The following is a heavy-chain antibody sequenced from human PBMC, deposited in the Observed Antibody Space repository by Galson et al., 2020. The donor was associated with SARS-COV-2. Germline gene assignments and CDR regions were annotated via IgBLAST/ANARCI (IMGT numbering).Heavy chain of an antibody. D-gene: IGHD5-12*01. V-gene: IGHV1-2*04. J-gene: IGHJ4*02. CDR3: ARETEMATFNYFDY. CDR2: INPNSGGT. CDR1: GYTFTAYY. Sequence: ASVKVSCKTSGYTFTAYYIHWVRQAPGQGLEWMGWINPNSGGTNSAQKFQGWVTMTRDTSISTAYMELSRLKSDDTAVYYCARETEMATFNYFDYWGQGTLVTVSS.